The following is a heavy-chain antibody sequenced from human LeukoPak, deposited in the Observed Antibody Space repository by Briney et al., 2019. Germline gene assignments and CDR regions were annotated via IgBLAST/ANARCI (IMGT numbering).Heavy chain of an antibody. Sequence: GASVKVSCKASGYTFTGYYMYWVRQAPGQGLEWMGWINPNSGDTNYAQKFQGRVTVTRDTSISTAYMELTRLRSDDTAVYYCARDRAKGYYGSGSFYYYGMDVWGQGTTVTVSS. CDR2: INPNSGDT. D-gene: IGHD3-10*01. V-gene: IGHV1-2*02. CDR1: GYTFTGYY. J-gene: IGHJ6*02. CDR3: ARDRAKGYYGSGSFYYYGMDV.